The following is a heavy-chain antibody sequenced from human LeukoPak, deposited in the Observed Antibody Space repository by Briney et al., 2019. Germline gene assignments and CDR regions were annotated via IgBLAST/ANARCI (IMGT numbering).Heavy chain of an antibody. CDR2: MNPNSANT. CDR3: ARVYREFDY. J-gene: IGHJ4*02. CDR1: GYTFTSYD. V-gene: IGHV1-8*01. Sequence: RASVTVSCKASGYTFTSYDINWVRQASGQGLEWMGWMNPNSANTGYAQKFQGRVTITRNTSISTAYMELSSLRSEDTAVYYCARVYREFDYWGQGTLVTVSS. D-gene: IGHD1-14*01.